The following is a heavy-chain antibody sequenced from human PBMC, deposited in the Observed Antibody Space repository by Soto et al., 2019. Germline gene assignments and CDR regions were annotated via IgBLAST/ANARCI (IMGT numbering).Heavy chain of an antibody. CDR2: ISYDGSNK. J-gene: IGHJ6*02. V-gene: IGHV3-30*18. Sequence: QVQLVESGGGVVQPGRSLRLSCAASGFTFSSYGMHWVRQAPGKGLEWVAVISYDGSNKYYADSVKGRFTISRDNSKNTLYRQMNSLRAEDTAVYYCAKGKDYDFWSGDLTARDGMDVWGQGTTVTVAS. D-gene: IGHD3-3*01. CDR3: AKGKDYDFWSGDLTARDGMDV. CDR1: GFTFSSYG.